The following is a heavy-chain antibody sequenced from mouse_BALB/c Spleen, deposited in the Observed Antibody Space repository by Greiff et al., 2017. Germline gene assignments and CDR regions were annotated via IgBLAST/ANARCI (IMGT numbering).Heavy chain of an antibody. V-gene: IGHV3-2*02. Sequence: EVQLQESGPGLVKPSQSLSLTCTVTGYSITSDYAWNWIRQFPGNKLEWMGYISYSGSTSYNPSLKSRISITRDTSKNQFFLQLNSVTTEDTATYYCARRGRSWFAYWGQGTLVTVSA. J-gene: IGHJ3*01. CDR1: GYSITSDYA. CDR3: ARRGRSWFAY. CDR2: ISYSGST.